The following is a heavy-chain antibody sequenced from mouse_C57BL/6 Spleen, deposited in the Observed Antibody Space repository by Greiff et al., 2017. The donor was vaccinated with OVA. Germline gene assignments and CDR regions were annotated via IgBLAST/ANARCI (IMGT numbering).Heavy chain of an antibody. J-gene: IGHJ3*01. CDR1: GFTFSSYA. Sequence: EVMLVESGGGLVKPGGSLKLSCAASGFTFSSYAMSWVRQTPEKRLEWVATISDGGGYTYYPDNVKGRFTLSRDNAKNNLYLQMSHLKSEDTAMDYCARDEEAWFAYWGQGTLVTVSA. CDR2: ISDGGGYT. CDR3: ARDEEAWFAY. V-gene: IGHV5-4*01.